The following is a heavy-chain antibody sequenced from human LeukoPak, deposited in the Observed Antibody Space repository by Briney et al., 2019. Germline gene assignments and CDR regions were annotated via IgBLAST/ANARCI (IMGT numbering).Heavy chain of an antibody. Sequence: SETLSLTCAVYGGSFSGYYWSWIRQPPGKGLEWIGEINHSGSTNYNPSLKSRVTISVDTSKNQFSLKLSSVTAADTAVYYCARRIPIAAAGTRYFDYWGQGTLVTVSS. D-gene: IGHD6-13*01. CDR2: INHSGST. J-gene: IGHJ4*02. CDR3: ARRIPIAAAGTRYFDY. CDR1: GGSFSGYY. V-gene: IGHV4-34*01.